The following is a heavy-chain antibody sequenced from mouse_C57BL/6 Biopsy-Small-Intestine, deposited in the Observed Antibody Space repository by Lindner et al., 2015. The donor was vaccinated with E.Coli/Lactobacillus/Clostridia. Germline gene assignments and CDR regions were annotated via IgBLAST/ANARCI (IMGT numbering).Heavy chain of an antibody. CDR2: MNPNSGNT. Sequence: SVKVSCKAAGYTFTSYDINWVRQATGQGLEWMGWMNPNSGNTGYAQKFQGRVTMTGDSSITTAYMELSSLRSEDTAVYYCVREGGVLTTTRYYYTLDVWGQGTTVTVSP. D-gene: IGHD2-12*01. J-gene: IGHJ1*01. V-gene: IGHV1-81*01. CDR1: GYTFTSYD. CDR3: VREGGVLTTTRYYYTLDV.